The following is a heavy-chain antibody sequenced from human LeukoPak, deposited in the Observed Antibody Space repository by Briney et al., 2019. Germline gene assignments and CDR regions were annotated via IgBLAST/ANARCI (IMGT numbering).Heavy chain of an antibody. CDR2: ISSSSSYT. V-gene: IGHV3-21*01. J-gene: IGHJ4*02. D-gene: IGHD4-23*01. CDR3: ASQRTLYGGNSGDY. Sequence: GGSLRLSCAASGFTFSSYNMNWVRQAPGKGLEWVSSISSSSSYTYYADSVKGRFTISRDNAKNSLYLQMNSLRAEDTAVYYCASQRTLYGGNSGDYWGQGTLVTVSS. CDR1: GFTFSSYN.